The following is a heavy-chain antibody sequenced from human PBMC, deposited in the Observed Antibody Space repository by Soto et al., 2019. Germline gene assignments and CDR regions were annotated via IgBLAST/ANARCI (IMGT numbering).Heavy chain of an antibody. CDR1: VFTCSSYE. Sequence: GWSLRLSCSASVFTCSSYEMNWFRQAPGKGLEWVSYISSSGSTIYYADSVKGRFTISRDNAKNSLYLQMNSLRAEDTAVYYCARAPWDYDILTGYYNYYGMDVWGQGTTVTVSS. CDR3: ARAPWDYDILTGYYNYYGMDV. J-gene: IGHJ6*02. CDR2: ISSSGSTI. V-gene: IGHV3-48*03. D-gene: IGHD3-9*01.